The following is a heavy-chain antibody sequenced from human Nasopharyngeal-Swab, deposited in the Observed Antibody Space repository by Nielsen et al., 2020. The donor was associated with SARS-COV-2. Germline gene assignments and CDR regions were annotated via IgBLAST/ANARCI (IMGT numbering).Heavy chain of an antibody. CDR2: IWYDGSNK. CDR3: ARDAPAHYGAFY. Sequence: GESLKISCSAAGFTFSGFAMHWVRQAPGKGLEWVAVIWYDGSNKYYTDSVKGRFTISRDNSKNTLYLQMNSLRAEDTAVYYCARDAPAHYGAFYWGRGTLVTVSS. J-gene: IGHJ4*02. CDR1: GFTFSGFA. D-gene: IGHD4-17*01. V-gene: IGHV3-33*01.